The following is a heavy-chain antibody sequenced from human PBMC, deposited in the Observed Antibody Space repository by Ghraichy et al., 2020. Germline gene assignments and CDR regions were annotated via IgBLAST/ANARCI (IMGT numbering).Heavy chain of an antibody. V-gene: IGHV3-23*01. CDR2: ISGSDSST. Sequence: GGSLRLSCAVSGFPFSSYAMSWVRQAPGKGLEWVSAISGSDSSTYYADSVKGRFTISRDNSKNTLYLQMNSLRAEDTAVYYCAKPAQYCSRTSCNHGVFDYWGQGTLVTVSS. CDR1: GFPFSSYA. J-gene: IGHJ4*02. D-gene: IGHD2-2*01. CDR3: AKPAQYCSRTSCNHGVFDY.